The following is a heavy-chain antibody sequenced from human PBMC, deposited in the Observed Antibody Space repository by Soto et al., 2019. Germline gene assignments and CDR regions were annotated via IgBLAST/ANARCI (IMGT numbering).Heavy chain of an antibody. CDR2: IWYDGSNK. D-gene: IGHD4-4*01. J-gene: IGHJ6*02. CDR1: GFTFSSYG. CDR3: ARFYSNYYYYYGMDV. Sequence: GGSLRLSCAASGFTFSSYGMHWVRQAPGKGLEWVAVIWYDGSNKYYADSVKGRFTISRDNSKNTLYLQMNSLRAEDTAVYYCARFYSNYYYYYGMDVWGQGTTVTVSS. V-gene: IGHV3-33*01.